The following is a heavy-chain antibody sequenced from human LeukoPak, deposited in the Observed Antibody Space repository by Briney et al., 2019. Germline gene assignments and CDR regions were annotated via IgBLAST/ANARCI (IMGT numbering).Heavy chain of an antibody. CDR1: GGSISSSSDY. CDR2: VYYSGST. J-gene: IGHJ4*02. V-gene: IGHV4-39*02. Sequence: SETLSLTCTVSGGSISSSSDYWGWIRQPPGKGLEWIGSVYYSGSTYYNPSLKSRVTISVDTSKNQFSLKLSSVTAADTAVYYCARDLANCSGGSCSDYWGQGTLVTVSS. CDR3: ARDLANCSGGSCSDY. D-gene: IGHD2-15*01.